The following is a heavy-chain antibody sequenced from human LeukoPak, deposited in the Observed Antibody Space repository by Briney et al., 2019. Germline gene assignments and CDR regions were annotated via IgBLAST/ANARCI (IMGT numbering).Heavy chain of an antibody. V-gene: IGHV4-39*01. CDR1: GGSVSSSGYF. Sequence: SETLSLTCTVPGGSVSSSGYFWGWFRQPPGKGLEWIGRIYYSESTYYNASLKSRITISVDTCKNQLSRKLGSVTAADTAVYYGARQTFDWSAILNRYCDYWGQGALVTVSS. J-gene: IGHJ4*02. CDR2: IYYSEST. D-gene: IGHD3-9*01. CDR3: ARQTFDWSAILNRYCDY.